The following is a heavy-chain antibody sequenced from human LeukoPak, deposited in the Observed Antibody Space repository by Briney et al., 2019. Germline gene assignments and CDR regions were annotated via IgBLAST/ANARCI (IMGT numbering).Heavy chain of an antibody. Sequence: PGGSLRLSCAASGFTFSSYAMSWVRQAPGKGLEWVSAISGSGGSTYYADSVKGRFTISRDNSKNTLYLQMNSLRAEDTAVYYCAKDEGDSSGWSNWFDPWGQGTLVSVSS. J-gene: IGHJ5*02. CDR2: ISGSGGST. CDR3: AKDEGDSSGWSNWFDP. D-gene: IGHD6-19*01. V-gene: IGHV3-23*01. CDR1: GFTFSSYA.